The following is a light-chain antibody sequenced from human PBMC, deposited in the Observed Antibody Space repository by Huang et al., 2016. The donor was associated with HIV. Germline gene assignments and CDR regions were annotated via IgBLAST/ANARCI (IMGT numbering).Light chain of an antibody. CDR2: GAS. CDR3: QQYGRSTGT. J-gene: IGKJ1*01. V-gene: IGKV3-20*01. CDR1: QRVSSSY. Sequence: EIVLTQSPGTLSLSPGEGATLSCRASQRVSSSYLAWYQQKPGQAPRLLIYGASSRATGLPDRFSGSGSGTDFTLTISRLEPEDFAVYYCQQYGRSTGTFGQGTNVEIK.